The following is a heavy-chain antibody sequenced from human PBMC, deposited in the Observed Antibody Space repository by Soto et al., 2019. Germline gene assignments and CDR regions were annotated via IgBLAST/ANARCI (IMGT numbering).Heavy chain of an antibody. CDR1: GYTFTTYD. D-gene: IGHD2-8*01. Sequence: QVQLVQSGAEVKKPGVSVNVSSKASGYTFTTYDISWVRQAPGQGLEWMGRIGTYNGNTNYPQSLQGRLTMTTDTSTTTAYMELRSLRSDDTAVYYCARDPYHVLMVNAPNLYGMDVWGQGTTVTVSS. J-gene: IGHJ6*02. V-gene: IGHV1-18*01. CDR2: IGTYNGNT. CDR3: ARDPYHVLMVNAPNLYGMDV.